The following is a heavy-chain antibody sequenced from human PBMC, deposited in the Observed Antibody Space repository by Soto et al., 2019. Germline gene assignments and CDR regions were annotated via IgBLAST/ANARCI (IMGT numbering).Heavy chain of an antibody. D-gene: IGHD6-13*01. V-gene: IGHV3-30-3*01. J-gene: IGHJ6*02. CDR1: GFTFSSYA. Sequence: QVQLVESGGGVVQPGRSLRLSCAASGFTFSSYAMHWVRQAPGKGLEWVAVISYDGSNKYYADSVKGRFTISRDNSKNTLYLQMNSLRAEDTAVYYCARDRVGPTYWDSSSQVPTRAAYYGMDVWGQGTTVTVSS. CDR2: ISYDGSNK. CDR3: ARDRVGPTYWDSSSQVPTRAAYYGMDV.